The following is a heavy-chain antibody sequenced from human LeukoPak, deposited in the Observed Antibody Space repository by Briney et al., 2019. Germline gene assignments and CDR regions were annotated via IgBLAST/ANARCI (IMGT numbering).Heavy chain of an antibody. V-gene: IGHV4-59*01. CDR3: ARAERELLWFGELLSWFDP. J-gene: IGHJ5*02. CDR1: GGSISSYY. CDR2: IYYSGST. D-gene: IGHD3-10*01. Sequence: SETLSLTCTVSGGSISSYYWSWIRQPPGKGLEWIGYIYYSGSTNYNPSLKSRVTISVDTSKNQFSLKLSSVTATDTAVYYCARAERELLWFGELLSWFDPWGQGTLVTVSS.